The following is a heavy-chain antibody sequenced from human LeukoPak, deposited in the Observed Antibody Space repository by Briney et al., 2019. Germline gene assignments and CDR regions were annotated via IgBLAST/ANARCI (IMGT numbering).Heavy chain of an antibody. CDR2: ISWNSGSI. J-gene: IGHJ4*02. V-gene: IGHV3-9*03. CDR1: GFTFDDYA. D-gene: IGHD4-23*01. CDR3: AKDLTPSLRKLGIDY. Sequence: PGRSLRLSCAASGFTFDDYAMHWVRQAPGKGLEWVSGISWNSGSIGYADSVKGRFTISRDNAKNSLYLQMNSLRAEDMALYYSAKDLTPSLRKLGIDYWGQGTLVTVSS.